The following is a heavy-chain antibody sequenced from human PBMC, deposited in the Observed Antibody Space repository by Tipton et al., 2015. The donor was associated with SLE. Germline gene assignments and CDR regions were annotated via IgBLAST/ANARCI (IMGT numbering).Heavy chain of an antibody. V-gene: IGHV4-59*01. D-gene: IGHD3-10*01. J-gene: IGHJ3*02. CDR3: ARRGNVSLGHAFDI. Sequence: TLSLTCTVSGGSISNYFWSWIRQPPGKGLEWIGYFYDSGDSGSSNFNPSLKSRATISAGKSKNQSSLTLSFVTAADTAVYYCARRGNVSLGHAFDIWGQGTMVTVSS. CDR1: GGSISNYF. CDR2: FYDSGDSGSS.